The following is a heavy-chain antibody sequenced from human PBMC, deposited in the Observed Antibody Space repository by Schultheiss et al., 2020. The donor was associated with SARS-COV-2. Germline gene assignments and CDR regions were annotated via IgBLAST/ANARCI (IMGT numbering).Heavy chain of an antibody. CDR2: ISGSGGST. D-gene: IGHD5-18*01. Sequence: GGSLRLSCADSGFTFSSYAMSWVRQAPGKGLQWVSAISGSGGSTYYADSVKGRFTISRDNSKNTLYLQMNSLRAEDTAVYYCAKDTAMDYYYYGMDVWGQGTTVTVSS. J-gene: IGHJ6*02. V-gene: IGHV3-23*01. CDR3: AKDTAMDYYYYGMDV. CDR1: GFTFSSYA.